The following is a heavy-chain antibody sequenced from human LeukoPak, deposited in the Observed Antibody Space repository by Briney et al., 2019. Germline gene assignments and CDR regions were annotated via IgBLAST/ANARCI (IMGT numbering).Heavy chain of an antibody. Sequence: GGSLRLSCAASGFTFSTCAMHWVRQAPGKGLEYVAAISGNGDSIYYANSVKGRFTISRDNSKNTLYLQMGSLRPEDMAVYYCAREVYAGNWFDPWGQGTLVTVSS. V-gene: IGHV3-64*01. CDR1: GFTFSTCA. D-gene: IGHD2-8*01. CDR2: ISGNGDSI. CDR3: AREVYAGNWFDP. J-gene: IGHJ5*02.